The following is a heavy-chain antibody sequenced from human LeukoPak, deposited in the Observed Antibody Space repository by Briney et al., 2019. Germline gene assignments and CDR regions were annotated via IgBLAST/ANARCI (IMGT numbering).Heavy chain of an antibody. CDR2: ISDDGTKK. V-gene: IGHV3-30*18. D-gene: IGHD2-15*01. CDR1: GFTFTFYG. CDR3: AKTLRSGDWYFDL. Sequence: GGSLRLSCADSGFTFTFYGMHWARQAPGKGLEWLAVISDDGTKKSYADSVKGRFTISRDNSKNTLYLQMNSLRPEDTAVYYCAKTLRSGDWYFDLWGRGTLVTVSS. J-gene: IGHJ2*01.